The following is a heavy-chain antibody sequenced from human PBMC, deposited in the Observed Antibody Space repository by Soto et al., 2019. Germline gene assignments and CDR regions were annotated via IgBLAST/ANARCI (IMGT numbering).Heavy chain of an antibody. CDR2: IWYDGSNK. J-gene: IGHJ4*02. Sequence: GGSLRLSCAASGFTFSSYGMHWVRQAPGKGLEWVAVIWYDGSNKYYADSVKGRFTISRDNSKNTLYLQMNSLRAEDTAVYYCARDRSYYDSSGSYSPPYWGQRTRVTVSS. V-gene: IGHV3-33*01. D-gene: IGHD3-22*01. CDR3: ARDRSYYDSSGSYSPPY. CDR1: GFTFSSYG.